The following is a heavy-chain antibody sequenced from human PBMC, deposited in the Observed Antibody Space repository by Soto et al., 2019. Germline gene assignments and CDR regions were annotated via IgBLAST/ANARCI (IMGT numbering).Heavy chain of an antibody. J-gene: IGHJ4*02. CDR2: IYPSDSDT. V-gene: IGHV5-51*01. D-gene: IGHD6-6*01. Sequence: PGESLKISCKASGYSFTSYWIGRVRQMPGKGLEWMGIIYPSDSDTRYSPSFQGQVTMSADKSISAAYLQWSSLKASDTAMYYCARHSSWHTSVYHYWGQGTLVTVSS. CDR3: ARHSSWHTSVYHY. CDR1: GYSFTSYW.